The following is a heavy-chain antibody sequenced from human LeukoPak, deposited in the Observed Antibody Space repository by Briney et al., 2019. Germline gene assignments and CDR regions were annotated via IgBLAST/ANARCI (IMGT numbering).Heavy chain of an antibody. J-gene: IGHJ6*02. CDR2: ISNDGSNK. V-gene: IGHV3-30*04. Sequence: GGSLRLSCAAPGFTFSTYALHWVRQAPGKGLEWVAVISNDGSNKYYADSVKGRFTISRDNSKNTMYLQMNSLRAEDTAVYYCARVGVIPVNYYYYGMDVWGQGTTVTVSS. D-gene: IGHD3-16*02. CDR3: ARVGVIPVNYYYYGMDV. CDR1: GFTFSTYA.